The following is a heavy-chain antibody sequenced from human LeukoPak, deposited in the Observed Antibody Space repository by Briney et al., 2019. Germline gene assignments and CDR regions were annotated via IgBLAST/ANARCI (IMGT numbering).Heavy chain of an antibody. CDR1: GGSISSYY. CDR2: IYYSGST. CDR3: ARFMARGYYYGMDV. V-gene: IGHV4-59*01. Sequence: PSETLSLTCTVSGGSISSYYWSWIRQPPGKGLEWIGYIYYSGSTNYNPSLKSRVTISVDTSKNQFSLKLSSVTAADTAVYFCARFMARGYYYGMDVWGQGTTVTVYS. D-gene: IGHD3-10*01. J-gene: IGHJ6*02.